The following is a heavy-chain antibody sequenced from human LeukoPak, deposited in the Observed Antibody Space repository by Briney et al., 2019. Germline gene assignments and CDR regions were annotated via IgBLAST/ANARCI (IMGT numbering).Heavy chain of an antibody. CDR2: IYYSRST. V-gene: IGHV4-31*01. D-gene: IGHD2-21*02. J-gene: IGHJ4*02. CDR3: AGRDHHSDY. CDR1: GGSISSGGYS. Sequence: SQTLSLTCTVSGGSISSGGYSWSWIRQHPGKGLEWIGYIYYSRSTYYRPSLKSQVTISVDTSKNQFSLKLSSVTAADTAVYYCAGRDHHSDYWGQGTLVTVSS.